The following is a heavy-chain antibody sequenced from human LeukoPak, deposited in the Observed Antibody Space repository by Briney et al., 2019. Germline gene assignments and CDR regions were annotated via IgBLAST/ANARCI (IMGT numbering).Heavy chain of an antibody. CDR1: GFTFSDYY. D-gene: IGHD3-22*01. CDR3: ARVASSGPFDY. V-gene: IGHV3-11*04. CDR2: ISSSGSTI. Sequence: GGSLRLSCAASGFTFSDYYISWIRQAPGKGLEWVSYISSSGSTIYYADPVKGRFTISRDNAKNSLYLQMNSLRAEDTAVYYCARVASSGPFDYWGQGTLVTVSS. J-gene: IGHJ4*02.